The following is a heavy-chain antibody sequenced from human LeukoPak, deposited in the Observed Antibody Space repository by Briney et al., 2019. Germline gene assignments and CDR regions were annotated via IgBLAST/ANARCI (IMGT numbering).Heavy chain of an antibody. J-gene: IGHJ4*02. CDR1: GFTVSSND. CDR2: IYKSGNT. V-gene: IGHV3-53*01. D-gene: IGHD6-19*01. CDR3: AGYTIGSNFDS. Sequence: PGGSLRLSCAASGFTVSSNDMTWVRQAPGKGLEWVSVIYKSGNTFYSDSVKGRFTISRDNPKNTVYLQMDSLRAEDTAVYYCAGYTIGSNFDSWGQGTLVTVSS.